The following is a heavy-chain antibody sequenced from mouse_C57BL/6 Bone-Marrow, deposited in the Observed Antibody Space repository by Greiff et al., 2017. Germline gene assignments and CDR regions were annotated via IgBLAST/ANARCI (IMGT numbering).Heavy chain of an antibody. CDR2: IYPRSGNT. V-gene: IGHV1-81*01. J-gene: IGHJ4*01. CDR1: GYTFTSYG. CDR3: ARREDYAMDY. Sequence: VQLQESGAELARPGASVKLSCKASGYTFTSYGISWVKQRTGQGLEWIGGIYPRSGNTYYNEKFKGKATLTADKSSSTAYMELRSLTSEDSAVYFCARREDYAMDYWGQGTSVTVSS.